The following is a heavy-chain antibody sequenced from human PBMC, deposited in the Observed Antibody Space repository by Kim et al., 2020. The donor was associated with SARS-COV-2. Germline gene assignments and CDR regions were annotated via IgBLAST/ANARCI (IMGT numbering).Heavy chain of an antibody. Sequence: GGSLRLSCAASGFTFSSYGMHWVRQAPGKGLEWVAVISYDGSNKYYADSVKGRFTISRDNSKNTLYLQMNSLRAEDTAVCYCAKDLTFSSGWYGLYYYGMDVWGQGTTVTFSS. D-gene: IGHD6-19*01. V-gene: IGHV3-30*18. CDR2: ISYDGSNK. CDR3: AKDLTFSSGWYGLYYYGMDV. CDR1: GFTFSSYG. J-gene: IGHJ6*02.